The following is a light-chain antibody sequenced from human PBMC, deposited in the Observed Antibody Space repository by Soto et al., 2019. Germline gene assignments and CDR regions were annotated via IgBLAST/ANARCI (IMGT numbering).Light chain of an antibody. V-gene: IGKV3-20*01. CDR1: QSISSTY. CDR3: QQYYASSWT. Sequence: EIVLTQSPGTLSLSPGERATLSCRASQSISSTYLAWYRQKPGQAPRLLIYAASSRATGIPDRFRGSGSGTDFTLTISRLEPEDFAVYYCQQYYASSWTFGQGIKVEIK. J-gene: IGKJ1*01. CDR2: AAS.